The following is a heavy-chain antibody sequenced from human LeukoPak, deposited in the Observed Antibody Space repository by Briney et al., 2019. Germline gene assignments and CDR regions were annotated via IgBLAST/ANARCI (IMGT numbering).Heavy chain of an antibody. CDR2: IYYSGST. V-gene: IGHV4-39*01. CDR3: ARSFRGPYNWFDP. D-gene: IGHD3-10*01. CDR1: GGSISSSSYS. Sequence: PSETLSLTCTVSGGSISSSSYSWGWIRQPPGKGLEWIGSIYYSGSTYYNPSLKSRVTISVDTSKNQFSLKLSSVTAADTAVYHCARSFRGPYNWFDPWGQGTLVTVSS. J-gene: IGHJ5*02.